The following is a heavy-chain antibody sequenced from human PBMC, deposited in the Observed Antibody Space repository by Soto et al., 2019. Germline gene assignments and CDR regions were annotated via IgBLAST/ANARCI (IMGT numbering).Heavy chain of an antibody. J-gene: IGHJ4*02. V-gene: IGHV3-73*01. CDR2: IRSKTNSYAT. Sequence: GGSLRLSCAASGFTFSGSAMHWVRQASGKGLEWVGRIRSKTNSYATAYAASVKGRFTISRDDSKNTAYLQMNSLKTEDTDVYYCTATGSAAFVEYWGQGTLVTVSS. CDR1: GFTFSGSA. D-gene: IGHD1-1*01. CDR3: TATGSAAFVEY.